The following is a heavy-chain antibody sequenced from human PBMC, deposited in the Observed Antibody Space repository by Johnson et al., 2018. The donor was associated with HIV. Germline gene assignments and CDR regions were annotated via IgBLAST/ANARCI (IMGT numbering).Heavy chain of an antibody. CDR3: ARDRSLDAFDI. J-gene: IGHJ3*02. CDR1: GFTFSTYG. V-gene: IGHV3-30*02. CDR2: IRDDGSNQ. Sequence: VQLVESGGGVVQPGGSLRLSCAASGFTFSTYGMHWVRQAPGKGLEWVAFIRDDGSNQHYADSVKGRFTISRDNSKNTVYLQMNSLGGEDMAVYYCARDRSLDAFDIWGQGTMVTVSS.